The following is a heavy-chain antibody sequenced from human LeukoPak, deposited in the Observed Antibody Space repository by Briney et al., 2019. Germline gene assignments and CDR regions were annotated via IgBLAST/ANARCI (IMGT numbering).Heavy chain of an antibody. V-gene: IGHV3-48*01. CDR2: ITTSSDTI. Sequence: GSLRLSCAASGFTFSSYSMNWVRQAPGKGLEWVSYITTSSDTIYYADSVKGRFTISRDNAKNSLYLQMNSLRAEDTAVYYCARSLDSSGPFDYWGQGTLVTVSS. D-gene: IGHD6-19*01. CDR1: GFTFSSYS. J-gene: IGHJ4*02. CDR3: ARSLDSSGPFDY.